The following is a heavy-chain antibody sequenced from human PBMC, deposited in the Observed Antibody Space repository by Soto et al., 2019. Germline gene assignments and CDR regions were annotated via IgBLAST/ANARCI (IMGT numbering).Heavy chain of an antibody. D-gene: IGHD3-10*01. CDR3: AHSPRRYGSGIGRFDP. Sequence: QITLKESGPTLVKPTQTLTLTCTFSGFSLSTSGVGVGWIRQPPGKALEWLALIFCDDDKRYSPSLRSRLTITKDTSKSQVVLIMTNMDPVDPATYYCAHSPRRYGSGIGRFDPWGQGTLVTVSS. V-gene: IGHV2-5*02. CDR2: IFCDDDK. CDR1: GFSLSTSGVG. J-gene: IGHJ5*02.